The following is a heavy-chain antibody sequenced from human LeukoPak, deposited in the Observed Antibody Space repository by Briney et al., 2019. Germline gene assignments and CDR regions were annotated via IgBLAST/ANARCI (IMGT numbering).Heavy chain of an antibody. CDR3: ASTRYDSSGYYYSY. V-gene: IGHV3-30-3*01. CDR1: GFTFSSYA. CDR2: ISYDGSNK. Sequence: GGSLRLSCAASGFTFSSYAMHWVRQAPGKGLEWVAVISYDGSNKYYADSVKGRFTIPRDNSKNTLYLQMNSLRAEDTAVYYCASTRYDSSGYYYSYWGQGTLVTVSS. D-gene: IGHD3-22*01. J-gene: IGHJ4*02.